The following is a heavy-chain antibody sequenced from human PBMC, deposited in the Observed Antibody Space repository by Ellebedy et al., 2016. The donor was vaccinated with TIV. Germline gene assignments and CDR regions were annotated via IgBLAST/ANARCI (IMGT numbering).Heavy chain of an antibody. CDR1: GFSFSSYA. Sequence: GGSLRLXXAASGFSFSSYAMSRVRQAPGKGLEWVSSIVRGSNYIYYADSLQGRFTISRDNAKNSLYLQMNSLRIEDTAIYYCARISSCAGGTCYPDYWGQGTLVTVSS. CDR2: IVRGSNYI. CDR3: ARISSCAGGTCYPDY. J-gene: IGHJ4*01. D-gene: IGHD2-15*01. V-gene: IGHV3-21*01.